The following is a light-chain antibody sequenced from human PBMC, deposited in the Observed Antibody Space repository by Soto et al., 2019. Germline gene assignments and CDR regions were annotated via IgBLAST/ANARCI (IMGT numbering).Light chain of an antibody. CDR1: QSVSSY. J-gene: IGKJ5*01. CDR2: DAS. CDR3: QRRSNWPLP. Sequence: ESVLTQSPATLSLSPGERATLACRASQSVSSYLACYQQKPGQAPRLLIYDASNRATGIPARFSGSGSGTDFTLTISSLEPEDFAVYYCQRRSNWPLPFGQGTRLEI. V-gene: IGKV3-11*01.